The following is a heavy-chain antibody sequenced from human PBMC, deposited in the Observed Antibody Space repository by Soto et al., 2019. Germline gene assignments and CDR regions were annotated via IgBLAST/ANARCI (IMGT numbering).Heavy chain of an antibody. D-gene: IGHD2-2*01. V-gene: IGHV3-74*01. CDR2: INGDGIST. J-gene: IGHJ6*02. Sequence: PGESLKISCAASGFTFGNYWMHWVRQAPGKGLVWVSRINGDGISTYYADSVRGRFLISRDNAKNTLYLQMSNLRAEDTALYYCARAWGVPGPLYDYHDMDVWGQGTTVTVSS. CDR1: GFTFGNYW. CDR3: ARAWGVPGPLYDYHDMDV.